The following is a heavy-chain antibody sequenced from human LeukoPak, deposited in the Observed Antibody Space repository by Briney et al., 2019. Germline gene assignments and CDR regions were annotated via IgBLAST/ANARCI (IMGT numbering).Heavy chain of an antibody. CDR1: GLTCSSYG. J-gene: IGHJ4*02. D-gene: IGHD6-13*01. V-gene: IGHV3-30*03. CDR2: ISYDGSNK. Sequence: PARSLGLSCAASGLTCSSYGMHWVRQAPGKGLEWVAVISYDGSNKYYADSVKGRFTISRDNSKNTLYLQMNSLRAEDTAVYYCHVAAAGTAFDYWGQGTLVTVSS. CDR3: HVAAAGTAFDY.